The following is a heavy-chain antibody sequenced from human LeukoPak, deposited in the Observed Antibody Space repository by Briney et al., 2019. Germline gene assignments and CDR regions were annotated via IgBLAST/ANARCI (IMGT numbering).Heavy chain of an antibody. V-gene: IGHV3-21*01. D-gene: IGHD6-13*01. CDR1: GFTFSSYS. CDR2: ISSSSSYI. Sequence: GGSLRLSCAASGFTFSSYSMNWVRQAPGKGLEWVSSISSSSSYIYYADSVKGRFTISRDNAKNSLYLQMNSLRAEDTAVYYCARESGGAAAAPDYWGQGTLVTVSS. J-gene: IGHJ4*02. CDR3: ARESGGAAAAPDY.